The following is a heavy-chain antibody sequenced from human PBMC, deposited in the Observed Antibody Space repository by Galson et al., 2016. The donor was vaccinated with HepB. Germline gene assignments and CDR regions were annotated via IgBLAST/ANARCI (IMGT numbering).Heavy chain of an antibody. J-gene: IGHJ3*01. CDR3: PRQGALSSRVRRPPSGLAHES. CDR2: INHNGST. V-gene: IGHV4-34*01. CDR1: GGSFSVYS. D-gene: IGHD1-26*01. Sequence: SETLSLTCAVDGGSFSVYSWSWIRQPPGKGLEWIGRINHNGSTNYNPSLKSRLIMSLDTSKNHLSLKVTSVTAADTAVYYCPRQGALSSRVRRPPSGLAHESWGQGTMVTVSS.